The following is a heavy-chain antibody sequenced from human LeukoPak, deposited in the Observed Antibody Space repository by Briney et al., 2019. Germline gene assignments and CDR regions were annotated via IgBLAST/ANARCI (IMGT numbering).Heavy chain of an antibody. D-gene: IGHD4-11*01. J-gene: IGHJ5*02. V-gene: IGHV1-18*01. CDR3: ARAPLTTVSWFDP. CDR1: GYTFTTYG. CDR2: ISAYKGNT. Sequence: ASVKVSCKASGYTFTTYGISWVRQAPGQGLEWMGWISAYKGNTNYAQKLQGRVTMTTDTSTSTAYMELRSLRSDDTAVYYCARAPLTTVSWFDPWGQGTLVTVSS.